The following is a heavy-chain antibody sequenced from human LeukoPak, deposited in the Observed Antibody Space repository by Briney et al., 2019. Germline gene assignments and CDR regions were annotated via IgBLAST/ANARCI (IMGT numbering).Heavy chain of an antibody. J-gene: IGHJ6*03. Sequence: SETLSLTCTVSGGSISSFYWSWIRQFPGKGLEWIGYIHHSGNTNSSPPLKSRVTISVDTPNNQLSLKLNSVTAADTAVYYCAASPIIPHYYYYYMDVWGKGTAVTVSS. CDR2: IHHSGNT. CDR3: AASPIIPHYYYYYMDV. D-gene: IGHD3-3*01. CDR1: GGSISSFY. V-gene: IGHV4-59*01.